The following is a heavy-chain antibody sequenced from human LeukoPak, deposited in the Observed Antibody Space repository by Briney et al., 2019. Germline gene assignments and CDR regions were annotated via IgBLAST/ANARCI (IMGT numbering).Heavy chain of an antibody. V-gene: IGHV3-11*01. Sequence: PGGSLRLSCAASGFTFSDYYMSWIRQAPGKGLEWVSYISSSGSTIYYADSVKGRFTISRDNAKNSLYLQMNSLRAEDTAVYYCASQLYLWFGELLSNWGQGTLVTVSS. D-gene: IGHD3-10*01. J-gene: IGHJ4*02. CDR1: GFTFSDYY. CDR3: ASQLYLWFGELLSN. CDR2: ISSSGSTI.